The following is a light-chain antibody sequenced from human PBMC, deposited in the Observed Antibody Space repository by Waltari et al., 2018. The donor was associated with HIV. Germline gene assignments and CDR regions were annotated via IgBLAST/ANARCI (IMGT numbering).Light chain of an antibody. Sequence: SYEVTQPPSLAVSPGQTASITSSGYELGDKYTSWYQQKPGQSPLLVIYQDNKRPSGIPERFSASSSGHTATLTISGTLPMDEADYYCQAWGSSTSGVFGRGTRLTVL. CDR2: QDN. J-gene: IGLJ2*01. V-gene: IGLV3-1*01. CDR3: QAWGSSTSGV. CDR1: ELGDKY.